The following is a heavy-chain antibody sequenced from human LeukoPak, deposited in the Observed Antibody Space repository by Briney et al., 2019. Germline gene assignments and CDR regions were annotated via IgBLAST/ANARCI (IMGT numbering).Heavy chain of an antibody. CDR2: ISAYNGNT. CDR1: GYTFTSYG. Sequence: ASVKVSCKASGYTFTSYGISWVRQAPGQGLEWMGWISAYNGNTNYAQKLQGRVTMTTDTSTSTAYMELRSLRSDDTAVYYCASSGPVDYDILTGYIRRGAFDIWGQGTMVTVSS. CDR3: ASSGPVDYDILTGYIRRGAFDI. J-gene: IGHJ3*02. D-gene: IGHD3-9*01. V-gene: IGHV1-18*01.